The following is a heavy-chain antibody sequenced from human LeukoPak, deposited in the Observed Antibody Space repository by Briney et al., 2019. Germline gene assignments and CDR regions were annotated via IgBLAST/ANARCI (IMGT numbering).Heavy chain of an antibody. CDR3: ASGNAVDY. Sequence: GGSLRLSCAVSEFIFSNYWVTWVRQAPGKGLEWVANIKQDGVEKYYADSVKGGVTIARDTAKNSLYLQMNRPRVEDTALYYCASGNAVDYWGRGTLVTVSS. CDR2: IKQDGVEK. V-gene: IGHV3-7*01. CDR1: EFIFSNYW. J-gene: IGHJ4*02. D-gene: IGHD1-26*01.